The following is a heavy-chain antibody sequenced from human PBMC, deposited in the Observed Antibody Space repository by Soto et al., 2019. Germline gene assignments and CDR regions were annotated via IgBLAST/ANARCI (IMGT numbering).Heavy chain of an antibody. D-gene: IGHD3-10*01. V-gene: IGHV1-8*01. CDR2: MNPDSGNT. Sequence: GASVKVSCKASGYIFTNYDINWVRQATGQGPEWMGWMNPDSGNTGYVQKFQGRVTMTRNTAMSTAYLELSSLRSEDTAVYYCARSGAGSNVNFDYWGQGTLVTVSS. CDR3: ARSGAGSNVNFDY. CDR1: GYIFTNYD. J-gene: IGHJ4*02.